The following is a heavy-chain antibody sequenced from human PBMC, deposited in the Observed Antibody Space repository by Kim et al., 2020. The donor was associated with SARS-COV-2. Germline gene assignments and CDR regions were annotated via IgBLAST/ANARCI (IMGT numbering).Heavy chain of an antibody. CDR3: AREAAARLGYSDY. Sequence: GGSLRLSCAASGFTFSSYTLTWVRQAPAKGLEWVSCISGSSDYIQYGDSVKGRFTISSANAKNSLYLQLNRLRVEDTAVYYCAREAAARLGYSDYWGPGT. CDR1: GFTFSSYT. J-gene: IGHJ4*02. CDR2: ISGSSDYI. D-gene: IGHD2-15*01. V-gene: IGHV3-21*01.